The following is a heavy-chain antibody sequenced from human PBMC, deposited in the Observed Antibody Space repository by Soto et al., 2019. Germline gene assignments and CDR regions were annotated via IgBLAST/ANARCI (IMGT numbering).Heavy chain of an antibody. CDR1: GFTFSSYS. CDR3: VREFTPGSPNYDY. CDR2: LTRSATT. V-gene: IGHV3-23*01. Sequence: PGGSLRLSCVASGFTFSSYSMSWVHQAPQKGLEWVSTLTRSATTVYAASVRGRFTISRDNSKNTLYLQMDSLRAEDTAVYYCVREFTPGSPNYDYWGLGTLVTVSS. D-gene: IGHD3-10*01. J-gene: IGHJ4*02.